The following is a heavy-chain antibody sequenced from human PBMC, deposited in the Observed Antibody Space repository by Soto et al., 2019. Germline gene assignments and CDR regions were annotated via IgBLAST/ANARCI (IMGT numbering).Heavy chain of an antibody. CDR2: IIPILGIA. CDR3: ARDQTWAIRWEDDY. Sequence: QVQLVQSGAEVKKPGSSVKVSCKASGGTFSSYTISWVRQAPGQGLEWMGRIIPILGIANYAQKFQGRVTITADKSTSTAYMELSSLRSEDTAVYYCARDQTWAIRWEDDYWGQGTLVTVSS. V-gene: IGHV1-69*08. CDR1: GGTFSSYT. D-gene: IGHD4-17*01. J-gene: IGHJ4*02.